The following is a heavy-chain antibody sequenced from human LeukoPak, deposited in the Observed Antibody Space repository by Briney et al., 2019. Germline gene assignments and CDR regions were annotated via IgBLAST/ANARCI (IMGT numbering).Heavy chain of an antibody. J-gene: IGHJ4*02. D-gene: IGHD4-11*01. V-gene: IGHV3-7*03. CDR2: IKPDGTTK. Sequence: GGSLRLSCAASGFPFSSYSMTWVRQAPGKGLEWVANIKPDGTTKFYVDSVKGRFTISRDNALNSLYLQMNSLRAEDTAIYYCAKKYSNSWPAFDYWGQGTLVTVSS. CDR1: GFPFSSYS. CDR3: AKKYSNSWPAFDY.